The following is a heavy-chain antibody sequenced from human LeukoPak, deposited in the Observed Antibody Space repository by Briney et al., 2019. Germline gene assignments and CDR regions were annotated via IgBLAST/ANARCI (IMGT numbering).Heavy chain of an antibody. D-gene: IGHD3-22*01. Sequence: GGSLRLSCAASGFTFSSYWMHWVRQAPGKGLVWVSRINSDGSTTSYADSVKGRFTISRDNAKNTLYLQMNSLRAEDTAVYYCARDYYYDSSGYYSGGDYWGQGTLVTVSS. CDR2: INSDGSTT. V-gene: IGHV3-74*01. CDR3: ARDYYYDSSGYYSGGDY. CDR1: GFTFSSYW. J-gene: IGHJ4*02.